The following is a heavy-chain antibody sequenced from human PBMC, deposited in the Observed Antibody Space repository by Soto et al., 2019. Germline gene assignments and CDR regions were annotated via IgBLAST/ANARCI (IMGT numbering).Heavy chain of an antibody. J-gene: IGHJ4*02. CDR3: ARDYGHDCSGGNCYFYF. Sequence: GPPVKVSCKASGGTFSRHAINWVRQAPGHGLQWMGGIVPLFGTANYAQKFQGRVTITADESTSTAHMELRSLRSEDTAVYYCARDYGHDCSGGNCYFYFWGQGTLVTVSS. D-gene: IGHD2-15*01. CDR1: GGTFSRHA. CDR2: IVPLFGTA. V-gene: IGHV1-69*13.